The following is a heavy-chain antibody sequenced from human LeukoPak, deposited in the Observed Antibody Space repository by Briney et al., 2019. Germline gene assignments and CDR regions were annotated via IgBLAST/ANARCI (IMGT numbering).Heavy chain of an antibody. CDR3: VAIPAAIGVYNWFDP. J-gene: IGHJ5*02. D-gene: IGHD2-2*02. CDR2: IYPGDSDT. V-gene: IGHV5-51*01. CDR1: GYSFTSYR. Sequence: GESLKISCKGSGYSFTSYRIGWVRQMPGKGLEWMGIIYPGDSDTRYSPSFQGQVTISADKSISTAYLQWSSLKASDTAMYYCVAIPAAIGVYNWFDPWGQGTLVTVSS.